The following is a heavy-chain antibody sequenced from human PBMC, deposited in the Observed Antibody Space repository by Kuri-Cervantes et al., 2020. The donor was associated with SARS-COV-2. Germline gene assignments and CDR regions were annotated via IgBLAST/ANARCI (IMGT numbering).Heavy chain of an antibody. D-gene: IGHD2-2*02. CDR3: ARGCSGIGCYTRHLDY. CDR2: IWYDGSNK. CDR1: GFTFSSYG. J-gene: IGHJ4*02. V-gene: IGHV3-33*01. Sequence: GESLKISCAASGFTFSSYGMHWVRQAPGKGLEWVAVIWYDGSNKYYADSVKGRFTISRDNAKNSLYLQLNSLRAEDTAVYYCARGCSGIGCYTRHLDYWGQGTLVTVSS.